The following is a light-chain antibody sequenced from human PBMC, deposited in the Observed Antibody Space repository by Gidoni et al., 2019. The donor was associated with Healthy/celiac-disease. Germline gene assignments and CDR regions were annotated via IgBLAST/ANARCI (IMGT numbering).Light chain of an antibody. J-gene: IGKJ1*01. CDR1: QSISSW. V-gene: IGKV1-5*03. Sequence: DIQMTQSPSTLSASVGDRVTITCRASQSISSWLAWYQQKPGKAPKLLIYKASSLESGVPSRFSGSGSGTEFTLTISSLQPDDFATYYCQQYNSYSGTVXQGTKVEIK. CDR2: KAS. CDR3: QQYNSYSGT.